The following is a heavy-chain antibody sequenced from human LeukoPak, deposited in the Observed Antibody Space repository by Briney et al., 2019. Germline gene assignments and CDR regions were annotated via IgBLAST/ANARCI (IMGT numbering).Heavy chain of an antibody. CDR3: AKAMYSSSWRHFDY. CDR2: ISYDGSNK. D-gene: IGHD6-13*01. CDR1: GFTFSSYG. J-gene: IGHJ4*02. V-gene: IGHV3-30*18. Sequence: GGSLRVSCAASGFTFSSYGMHWVRQAPGKGLERVAVISYDGSNKYDADSVKGRFTISRDNSKNTLYLQMNSLRAEDTAVYYCAKAMYSSSWRHFDYWGQGTLVTVSS.